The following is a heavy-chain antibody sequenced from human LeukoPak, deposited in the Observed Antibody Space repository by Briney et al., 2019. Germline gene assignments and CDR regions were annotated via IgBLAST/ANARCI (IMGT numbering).Heavy chain of an antibody. CDR2: INHSGST. Sequence: SETLSLTCGVYGGSFSDYYWSWIRQPPGKGLEWIGEINHSGSTNYNPSLKSRVTISVDTSKNQFSLKLSSVTAADTAVYYCARGYCSGGSCYSEYFDYWGQETLVTVS. J-gene: IGHJ4*02. V-gene: IGHV4-34*01. CDR3: ARGYCSGGSCYSEYFDY. CDR1: GGSFSDYY. D-gene: IGHD2-15*01.